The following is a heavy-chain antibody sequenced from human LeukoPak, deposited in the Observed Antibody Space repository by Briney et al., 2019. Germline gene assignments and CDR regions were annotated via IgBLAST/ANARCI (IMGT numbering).Heavy chain of an antibody. Sequence: ASVKVSCKASGHTFTSYGISWVRQAPGQGLEWMGWISAYNGNTNYAQKLQGRVTMTTDTSTSTAYMELRSLRSDDTAVYYRARALAISSGYCFDYWGQGTLVTVSS. V-gene: IGHV1-18*01. J-gene: IGHJ4*02. D-gene: IGHD3-22*01. CDR1: GHTFTSYG. CDR3: ARALAISSGYCFDY. CDR2: ISAYNGNT.